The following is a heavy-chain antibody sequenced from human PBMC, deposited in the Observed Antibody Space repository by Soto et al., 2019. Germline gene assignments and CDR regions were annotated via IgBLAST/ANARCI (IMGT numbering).Heavy chain of an antibody. Sequence: QVQLVESGGGVVQPGRSLRLSCAASGFTFSSYGMHWVRQAPGKWLEWVAVIWYDGSNKYYADTVKGRFTISRDNSKNTLYLQMNILRAEDTAVYYCARAGGSSRLYYFDYWGQGTLVTVSS. CDR1: GFTFSSYG. CDR3: ARAGGSSRLYYFDY. J-gene: IGHJ4*02. CDR2: IWYDGSNK. D-gene: IGHD1-26*01. V-gene: IGHV3-33*01.